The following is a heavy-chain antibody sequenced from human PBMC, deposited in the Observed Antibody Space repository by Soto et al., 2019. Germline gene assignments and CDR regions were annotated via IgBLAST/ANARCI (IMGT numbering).Heavy chain of an antibody. J-gene: IGHJ4*02. CDR1: GGSFSGYY. D-gene: IGHD5-12*01. CDR2: INHSGST. Sequence: PSETLSLTCAVYGGSFSGYYWSWIRQPPGKGLEWIGEINHSGSTNYNPSLKSRVTISVDTSKNQFSLKLSSVTAADTAVYYCARGMSLRSSFDYWGQATLVTVSS. V-gene: IGHV4-34*01. CDR3: ARGMSLRSSFDY.